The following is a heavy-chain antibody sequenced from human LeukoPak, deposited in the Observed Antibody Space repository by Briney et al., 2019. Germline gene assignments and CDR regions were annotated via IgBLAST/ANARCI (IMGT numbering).Heavy chain of an antibody. CDR2: IYYSGST. V-gene: IGHV4-39*07. J-gene: IGHJ4*02. CDR1: GGSISSGSYY. D-gene: IGHD2-2*01. Sequence: SETLSLTCTVSGGSISSGSYYWSWIRQPAGKGLEWIGSIYYSGSTYYNPSLKSRVTISVDTSKNQFSLKLSSVTAADTAVYYCASLGYCSSTSCQRDYWGQGTLVTVSS. CDR3: ASLGYCSSTSCQRDY.